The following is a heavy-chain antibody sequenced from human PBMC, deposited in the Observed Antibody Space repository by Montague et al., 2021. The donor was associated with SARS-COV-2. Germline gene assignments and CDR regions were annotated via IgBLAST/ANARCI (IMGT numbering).Heavy chain of an antibody. J-gene: IGHJ6*02. CDR3: AAQTDYYYYSLDV. V-gene: IGHV4-59*08. Sequence: SETLSLTCAVSGGSIRNYYWSWIRQPPGRGLEWIAYIYDSGNVDYNPSLKSRVTILVDTFKNQFSLKLISVTAADTAVYYCAAQTDYYYYSLDVWGQGTTATVS. CDR1: GGSIRNYY. CDR2: IYDSGNV.